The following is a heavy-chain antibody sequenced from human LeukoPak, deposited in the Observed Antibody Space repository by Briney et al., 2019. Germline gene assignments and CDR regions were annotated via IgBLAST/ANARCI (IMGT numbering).Heavy chain of an antibody. CDR3: ARVLFRGSGNYLRMNWFDP. Sequence: SETPSLTCAVSGVSISSSSYYWGWIRQPPGKGLEWIGSIYYSGSTDYNPSLKSRVTISVDTSRNQFSLRLSSVTAADTAVYSCARVLFRGSGNYLRMNWFDPWGQGTLVTVSS. CDR2: IYYSGST. V-gene: IGHV4-39*07. D-gene: IGHD3-10*01. J-gene: IGHJ5*02. CDR1: GVSISSSSYY.